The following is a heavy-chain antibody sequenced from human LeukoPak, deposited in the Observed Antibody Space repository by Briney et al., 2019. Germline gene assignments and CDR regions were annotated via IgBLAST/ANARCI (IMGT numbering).Heavy chain of an antibody. V-gene: IGHV3-23*01. CDR2: ISGSGGST. CDR1: GFTFGSYA. D-gene: IGHD3-3*01. CDR3: AKRGDFWSGSLWYFDY. Sequence: PGGSLRLSCAASGFTFGSYAMSWVRQAPGKGLEWVSSISGSGGSTYYADSVKGRFTISRDNSKNTLYLQMNSLRTEATAVYYFAKRGDFWSGSLWYFDYWGQGTLVRVFS. J-gene: IGHJ4*02.